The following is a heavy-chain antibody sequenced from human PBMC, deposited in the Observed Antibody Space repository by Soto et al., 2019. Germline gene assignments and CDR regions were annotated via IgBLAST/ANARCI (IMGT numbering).Heavy chain of an antibody. J-gene: IGHJ6*02. Sequence: ASVKVSCKASGYTFTGYYMHWVRQAPGQVLEWMGWINLNSGGTNYAQKFQGRVTMTRDTSISTAYTELSRLRSDDTAVYYCAIAGKPGSSSRSLKDGMEVWGQGTTVTVSS. CDR3: AIAGKPGSSSRSLKDGMEV. CDR2: INLNSGGT. D-gene: IGHD6-13*01. V-gene: IGHV1-2*02. CDR1: GYTFTGYY.